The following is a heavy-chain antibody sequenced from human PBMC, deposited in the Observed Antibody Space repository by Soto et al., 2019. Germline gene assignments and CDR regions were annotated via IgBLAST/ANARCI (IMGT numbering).Heavy chain of an antibody. J-gene: IGHJ3*01. D-gene: IGHD2-21*01. V-gene: IGHV4-30-4*08. Sequence: SVPKTGSGGTTRTGYNYGCRLLQPPGKGLEWIGYIYYSGSTYYNPSLKSRVTISVDTSKNQFSLKLSSVTAADTAVYYCSIRRTEVWG. CDR2: IYYSGST. CDR1: GGTTRTGYNY. CDR3: SIRRTEV.